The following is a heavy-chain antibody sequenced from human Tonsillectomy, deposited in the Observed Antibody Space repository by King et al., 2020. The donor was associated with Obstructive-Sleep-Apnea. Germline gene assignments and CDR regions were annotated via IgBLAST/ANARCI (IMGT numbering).Heavy chain of an antibody. J-gene: IGHJ4*02. CDR2: ISAYNGNK. D-gene: IGHD4-17*01. Sequence: QLVQSGAEVKKPGASVKVSCKASGYTFTSYGISWGRQAPGQGLEWMGWISAYNGNKNYAQKLQGRVTMTTDTSTSTAYMELRSLRSDDTAVYYCARGPDYGDYGSNFDYWGQGTLVTVSS. CDR3: ARGPDYGDYGSNFDY. V-gene: IGHV1-18*04. CDR1: GYTFTSYG.